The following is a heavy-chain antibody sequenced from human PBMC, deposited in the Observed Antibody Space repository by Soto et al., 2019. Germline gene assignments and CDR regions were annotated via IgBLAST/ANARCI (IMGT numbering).Heavy chain of an antibody. V-gene: IGHV4-34*01. CDR1: GGSFSGYY. D-gene: IGHD1-26*01. Sequence: PSKTLSLTCAVYGGSFSGYYWSWIRQPPGKRLEWIGEINHSGSTNYNPSLKSRVTISVDTSKNQFSLKLSSVTAADTAVYYCARGNWRGVGAYTYYFDYRGQGTLVTVSS. CDR3: ARGNWRGVGAYTYYFDY. CDR2: INHSGST. J-gene: IGHJ4*02.